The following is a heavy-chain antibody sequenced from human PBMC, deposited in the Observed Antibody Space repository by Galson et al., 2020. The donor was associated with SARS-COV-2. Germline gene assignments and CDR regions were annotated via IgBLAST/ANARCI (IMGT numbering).Heavy chain of an antibody. CDR2: ISYDGSNK. CDR1: GFTFSSYA. J-gene: IGHJ6*03. D-gene: IGHD4-4*01. Sequence: GGSLRLSCAASGFTFSSYAMHWVRQAPGKGLERVAVISYDGSNKYYADSVKGRFTISRDNSKNTLYLQMNSLRAEDTAVYYCARDEETYNYYYYYMDVWGKGTTVTVSS. V-gene: IGHV3-30*04. CDR3: ARDEETYNYYYYYMDV.